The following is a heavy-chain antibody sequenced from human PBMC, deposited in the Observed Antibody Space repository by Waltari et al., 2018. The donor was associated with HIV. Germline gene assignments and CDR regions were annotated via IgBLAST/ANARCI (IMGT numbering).Heavy chain of an antibody. CDR2: FSVSGDP. V-gene: IGHV3-23*01. D-gene: IGHD2-15*01. CDR3: ATAFGGNDLDV. J-gene: IGHJ6*02. Sequence: GGSLRLSCAASGLTFSRYAMGWVRQVPGKGLEWVSGFSVSGDPYYADSVKGRFTISRDNSKNTVYQQMNSLRVEDTAVYYCATAFGGNDLDVWGQGTTVTVSS. CDR1: GLTFSRYA.